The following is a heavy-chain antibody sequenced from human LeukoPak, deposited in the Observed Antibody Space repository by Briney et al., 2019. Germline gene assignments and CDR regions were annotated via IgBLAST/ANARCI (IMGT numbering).Heavy chain of an antibody. V-gene: IGHV3-30-3*01. Sequence: GGSVRLSCADSGFTFSSYAMHWVRQAPGKGLEWVAVISFDGSNKYYADSVKGRFTISRDNSKNTLYLQMNSLRAEDTASYYCARDAPLTLRYFDYWGQGTLVTVSS. CDR1: GFTFSSYA. J-gene: IGHJ4*02. CDR3: ARDAPLTLRYFDY. CDR2: ISFDGSNK. D-gene: IGHD1-14*01.